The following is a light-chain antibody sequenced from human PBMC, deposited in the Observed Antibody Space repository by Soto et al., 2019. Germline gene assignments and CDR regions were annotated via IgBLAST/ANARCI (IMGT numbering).Light chain of an antibody. CDR2: AAS. Sequence: DIQLTQSPSFLSASVGDRVTITCRASQAISSYLAWFQQRPGKAPKVLIYAASTLQSGVPSRFSGSASGTAFTLTISSLQPEDFATYFCQQLNSYPWTFGQGTKVEIK. J-gene: IGKJ1*01. CDR3: QQLNSYPWT. V-gene: IGKV1-9*01. CDR1: QAISSY.